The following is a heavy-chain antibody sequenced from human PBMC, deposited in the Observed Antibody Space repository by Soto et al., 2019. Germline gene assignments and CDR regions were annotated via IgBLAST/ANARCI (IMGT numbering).Heavy chain of an antibody. Sequence: ESGGGLVQPGGSLRLSCAASGFTFSVYTMHWVRQSPGKGLEWISSITSSGTTISYADSVKGRFTISRDNAKSSLFLQMDTLRAEDTAVYYCARDGYSTSSDWPCFDPWGQVTLVTFSS. D-gene: IGHD6-6*01. CDR3: ARDGYSTSSDWPCFDP. V-gene: IGHV3-48*01. J-gene: IGHJ5*02. CDR2: ITSSGTTI. CDR1: GFTFSVYT.